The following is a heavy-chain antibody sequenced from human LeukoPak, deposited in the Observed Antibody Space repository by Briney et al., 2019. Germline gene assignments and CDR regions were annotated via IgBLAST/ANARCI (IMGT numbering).Heavy chain of an antibody. CDR1: GGSFSGYY. CDR3: ARVRGPTRHAFDI. J-gene: IGHJ3*02. Sequence: SETLSCTCAVYGGSFSGYYWSWIRPPPGQGLEWIGKINHSGSTNYNPSLKSRVTISVDTSKNQSSLKLSSVTAADTAVYYCARVRGPTRHAFDIWGQGTMVTVSS. V-gene: IGHV4-34*01. CDR2: INHSGST. D-gene: IGHD3-10*01.